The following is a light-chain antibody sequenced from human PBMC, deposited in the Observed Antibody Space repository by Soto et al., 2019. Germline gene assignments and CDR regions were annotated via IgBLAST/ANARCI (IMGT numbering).Light chain of an antibody. J-gene: IGLJ2*01. Sequence: QSVLTQPASVSGSPGQSITMSCAGSSTDVGNYNFVSWYQQVPVKAPKVLIYEVSKRSPGVSNRFSGSKSGNTASLTISGLQAEDEAEYYCCSYAGRSTWVLGGGTQLTVL. CDR1: STDVGNYNF. V-gene: IGLV2-23*02. CDR3: CSYAGRSTWV. CDR2: EVS.